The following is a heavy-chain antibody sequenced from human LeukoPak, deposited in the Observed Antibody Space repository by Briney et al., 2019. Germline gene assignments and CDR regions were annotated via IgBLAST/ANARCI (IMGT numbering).Heavy chain of an antibody. Sequence: ASVKDSCQASGYTFTSYGISGVRPAAGQGLEWMGWISVYSDHTYYVQRLQGRVTMTTDTTTSTAYMELRSLRSDDTAVYYCARDRANGMDVWGQGTTVTVSS. V-gene: IGHV1-18*01. J-gene: IGHJ6*02. CDR2: ISVYSDHT. CDR3: ARDRANGMDV. D-gene: IGHD2-8*01. CDR1: GYTFTSYG.